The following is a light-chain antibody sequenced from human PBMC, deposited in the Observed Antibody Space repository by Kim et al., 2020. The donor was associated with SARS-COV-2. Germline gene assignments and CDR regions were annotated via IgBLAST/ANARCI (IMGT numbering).Light chain of an antibody. V-gene: IGLV1-51*01. CDR1: SSNIGNNY. Sequence: GQKVTSSCSGTSSNIGNNYVSWYQQLPGTAPKLLIYDNNKRPSGIPDRFSGSKSGTSATLGITGLQTGDEADYYCRTWDSSLSAGVFGGGTQLTVL. CDR2: DNN. CDR3: RTWDSSLSAGV. J-gene: IGLJ3*02.